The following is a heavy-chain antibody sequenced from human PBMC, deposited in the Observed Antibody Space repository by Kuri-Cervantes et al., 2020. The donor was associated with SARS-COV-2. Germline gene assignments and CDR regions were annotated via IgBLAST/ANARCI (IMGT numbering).Heavy chain of an antibody. Sequence: GESLKISCAASGFTFSSYAMHWVRQAPGKGLEWVAVISYDGSNKYYADSVKGRFTISRDNSKNTLYLQMNSLSAEDTAVYYCARAFMVRGVNGPGYWGQGTLVTVSS. CDR1: GFTFSSYA. CDR2: ISYDGSNK. V-gene: IGHV3-30-3*01. D-gene: IGHD3-10*01. J-gene: IGHJ4*02. CDR3: ARAFMVRGVNGPGY.